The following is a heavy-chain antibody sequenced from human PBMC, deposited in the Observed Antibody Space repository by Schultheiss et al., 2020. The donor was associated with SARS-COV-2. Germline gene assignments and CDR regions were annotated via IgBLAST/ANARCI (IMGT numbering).Heavy chain of an antibody. V-gene: IGHV3-33*08. J-gene: IGHJ4*02. CDR2: MWYDGSKK. Sequence: GESLKISCAASGFTFSSYGMHWVRQAPGKGLEWVAVMWYDGSKKYYADSVKGRFTISRDNSKNTLFLQMNSLGAEDTAVYYCARSICGGDCYSGLFDYWGQGTLVTVSS. CDR3: ARSICGGDCYSGLFDY. CDR1: GFTFSSYG. D-gene: IGHD2-21*02.